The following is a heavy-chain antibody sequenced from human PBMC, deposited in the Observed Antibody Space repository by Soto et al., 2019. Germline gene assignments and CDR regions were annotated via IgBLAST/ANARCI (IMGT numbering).Heavy chain of an antibody. CDR2: ISYDGSNK. CDR3: ARQESATFAFDI. Sequence: PGGSLRLSCAASGFTFSSYAMHWVRQAPGKGLEWVAVISYDGSNKYYADSVKGRFTISRDNSKNTLYLQMNSLRAEDTAVYHCARQESATFAFDIWGQGTMVTV. D-gene: IGHD1-26*01. V-gene: IGHV3-30-3*01. CDR1: GFTFSSYA. J-gene: IGHJ3*02.